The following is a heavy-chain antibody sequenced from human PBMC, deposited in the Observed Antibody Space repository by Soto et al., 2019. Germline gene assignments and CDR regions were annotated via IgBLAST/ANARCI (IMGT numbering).Heavy chain of an antibody. J-gene: IGHJ4*02. D-gene: IGHD2-15*01. V-gene: IGHV1-69*01. CDR2: IIPIFSTA. CDR3: ASQGCSGGSCYYPTYYFDY. CDR1: GGTFSSYA. Sequence: QVQLVQPGAEVKKPGSSVKVSCKASGGTFSSYAISWVRQAPGQGLEWMGGIIPIFSTANYAQKFQGRVTITADESTGTAYMERSSLRSDDTAVYYCASQGCSGGSCYYPTYYFDYWGQGTLVTVSS.